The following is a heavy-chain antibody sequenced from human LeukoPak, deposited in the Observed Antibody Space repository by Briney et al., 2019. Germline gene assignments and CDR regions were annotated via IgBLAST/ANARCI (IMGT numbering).Heavy chain of an antibody. Sequence: GGSLRLSCAASGFTFSTYTMNWVRQTPGKGLEWVSSISSSDSYIYYADSVKGRFTISRDNAKNSLYLQMNSLRAEDTALYYCASAGLTYGSGSYFVYWGQGTLVTVSS. V-gene: IGHV3-21*04. CDR2: ISSSDSYI. D-gene: IGHD3-10*01. CDR1: GFTFSTYT. J-gene: IGHJ4*02. CDR3: ASAGLTYGSGSYFVY.